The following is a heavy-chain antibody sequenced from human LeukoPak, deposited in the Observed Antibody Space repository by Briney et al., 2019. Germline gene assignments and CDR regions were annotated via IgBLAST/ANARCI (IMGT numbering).Heavy chain of an antibody. V-gene: IGHV3-30*02. CDR2: IWYDASNK. J-gene: IGHJ4*02. CDR3: ARGRLEETTVTTTDDY. CDR1: GFTFSNYG. D-gene: IGHD4-17*01. Sequence: GGSLRLSCAASGFTFSNYGMHWVRQAPGKGLEWVAIIWYDASNKYYADSVKGRFTISRDNSRNTLYLQMNSLRAEDTAVYYCARGRLEETTVTTTDDYWGQGTLVTVSS.